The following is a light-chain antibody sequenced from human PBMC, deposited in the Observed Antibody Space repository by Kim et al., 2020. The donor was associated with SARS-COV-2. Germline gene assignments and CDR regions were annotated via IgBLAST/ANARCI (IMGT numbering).Light chain of an antibody. J-gene: IGLJ3*02. CDR2: RNN. CDR3: AAWDDSLRGKV. V-gene: IGLV1-47*02. Sequence: GQTVTISCSGSRSNIGSNSVHWFQQFPGTTPKLLIYRNNQRPSGVPGRFSGSKSGTSASLAISGLRSEDEADYYCAAWDDSLRGKVFGGGTQLTVL. CDR1: RSNIGSNS.